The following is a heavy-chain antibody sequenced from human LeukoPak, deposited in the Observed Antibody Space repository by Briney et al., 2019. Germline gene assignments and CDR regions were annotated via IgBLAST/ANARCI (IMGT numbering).Heavy chain of an antibody. D-gene: IGHD5-12*01. CDR3: AKSGYSGYDSGIDY. J-gene: IGHJ4*02. CDR2: ISYDGSNK. CDR1: GFAFPSYA. Sequence: GGSLRLSCAASGFAFPSYAMHWVRQAPGKGLEWVAVISYDGSNKYYADSVKGRFTISRDNSKNTLYLQMNSLRAEDTAVYYCAKSGYSGYDSGIDYWGQGTLVTVSS. V-gene: IGHV3-30*04.